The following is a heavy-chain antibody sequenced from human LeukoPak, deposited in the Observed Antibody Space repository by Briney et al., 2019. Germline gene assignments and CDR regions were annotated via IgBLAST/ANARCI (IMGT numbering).Heavy chain of an antibody. CDR1: GFIFSDYG. J-gene: IGHJ4*02. CDR3: ARDRVGGSYDY. CDR2: ISNNGSHK. Sequence: GGSLRLSFTASGFIFSDYGIHWVRQAPGKGLDWVAFISNNGSHKYYADSVKGRLTISRDNSKNTVSLQMNSLRAEDTAVYYCARDRVGGSYDYWGQGTLVTVSS. V-gene: IGHV3-30*03. D-gene: IGHD1-26*01.